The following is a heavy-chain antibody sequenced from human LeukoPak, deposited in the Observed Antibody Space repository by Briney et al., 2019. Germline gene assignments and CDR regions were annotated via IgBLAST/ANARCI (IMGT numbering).Heavy chain of an antibody. D-gene: IGHD6-13*01. CDR1: GFTLSSYA. CDR2: ISVSGNT. J-gene: IGHJ3*02. Sequence: GGSLRLSCAASGFTLSSYAMSWVRQGPGKGLEWVSAISVSGNTYHADSVKGRFTISRDSSKNTLYLQMNSLRAEDTTVYYCVGWINRIAAAGTHDAFDIWGQGTKVTVSS. V-gene: IGHV3-23*01. CDR3: VGWINRIAAAGTHDAFDI.